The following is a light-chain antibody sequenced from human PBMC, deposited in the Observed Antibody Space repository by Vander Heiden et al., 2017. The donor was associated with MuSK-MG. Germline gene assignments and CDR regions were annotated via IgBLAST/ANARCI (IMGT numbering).Light chain of an antibody. CDR3: LLYYNDDRLV. CDR1: AGTVTHGHY. CDR2: DTT. V-gene: IGLV7-46*02. Sequence: QAVVTQEPSLTVSPGGTVTLTCGSSAGTVTHGHYPYWFQQTPGQPPRTLFYDTTNNSSWPPARFAASFLGATAAPNLLGAQPDDDAYYYSLLYYNDDRLVFGGGTKLTVL. J-gene: IGLJ2*01.